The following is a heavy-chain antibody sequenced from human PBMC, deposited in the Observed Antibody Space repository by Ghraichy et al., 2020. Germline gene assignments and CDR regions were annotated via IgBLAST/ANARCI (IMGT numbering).Heavy chain of an antibody. CDR3: ARATAYSYGKTPLDY. Sequence: GGSLRLSCAASGFSFSSYAMSWVRQAPGQGLDWVSGITRSGGSTYSADSVKGRFTISRDNSKNMLYLQMNSLRAEDTAVYYCARATAYSYGKTPLDYWGQGTLVTVSS. V-gene: IGHV3-23*01. D-gene: IGHD5-18*01. CDR2: ITRSGGST. CDR1: GFSFSSYA. J-gene: IGHJ4*02.